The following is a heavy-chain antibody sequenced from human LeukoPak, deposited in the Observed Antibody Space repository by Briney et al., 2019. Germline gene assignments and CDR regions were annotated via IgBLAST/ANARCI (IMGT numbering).Heavy chain of an antibody. D-gene: IGHD2-2*02. CDR2: ISYDGSNK. V-gene: IGHV3-30*18. Sequence: GGSLRLSCAASGFTFSSYGMHWVRQAPGKGLEWVAVISYDGSNKYYADSVKGRFTISRDNSKNTLYLQMNSLRAEDTAVYYCAKDGSQVVGWYQPLYGVEGFDYWGQGTLVTVSS. CDR1: GFTFSSYG. J-gene: IGHJ4*02. CDR3: AKDGSQVVGWYQPLYGVEGFDY.